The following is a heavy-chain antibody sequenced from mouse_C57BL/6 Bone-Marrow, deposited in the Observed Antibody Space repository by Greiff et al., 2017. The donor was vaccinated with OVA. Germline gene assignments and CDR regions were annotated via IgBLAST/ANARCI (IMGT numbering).Heavy chain of an antibody. J-gene: IGHJ2*01. D-gene: IGHD1-1*01. Sequence: DVQLQESGAELVRPGASVKLSCTASGFNIKDDYMHWVKQRPEQGLEWIGWIDPENGDTEYASKFQGKATITADTSSNTAYLQLSSLTSEDTAVYYCTTRYYYGAFDYWGQGTTLTVSS. CDR1: GFNIKDDY. CDR3: TTRYYYGAFDY. V-gene: IGHV14-4*01. CDR2: IDPENGDT.